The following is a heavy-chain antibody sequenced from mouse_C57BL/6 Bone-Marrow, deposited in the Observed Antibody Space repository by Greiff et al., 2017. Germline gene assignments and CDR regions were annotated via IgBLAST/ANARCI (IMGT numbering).Heavy chain of an antibody. CDR2: IYPRSGNN. J-gene: IGHJ2*01. V-gene: IGHV1-81*01. CDR3: ARSRDGSNYFDY. CDR1: GYTFTSYG. Sequence: QVQLQQSGAELARPGASVKLSCKASGYTFTSYGISWVKQRTGQGLEWIGEIYPRSGNNYYNEKFKGKATLTADQSSSTAYMELRSLTSEDSAVYFCARSRDGSNYFDYWVQGTTLTVSS. D-gene: IGHD3-3*01.